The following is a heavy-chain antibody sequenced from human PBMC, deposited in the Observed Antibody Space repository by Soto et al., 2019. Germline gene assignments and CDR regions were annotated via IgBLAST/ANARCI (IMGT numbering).Heavy chain of an antibody. V-gene: IGHV3-48*01. D-gene: IGHD2-15*01. Sequence: HGGSLRLSCAASGFTFSSYSMNWVRQAPGKGLEWVSYISSSSSTIYYADSVKGRFTISRDNAKNSLYLQMNSLRAEDTAVYYCARSRYCSGGSCYSDTGFFGYWGQGTLVTVSS. CDR2: ISSSSSTI. CDR1: GFTFSSYS. CDR3: ARSRYCSGGSCYSDTGFFGY. J-gene: IGHJ4*02.